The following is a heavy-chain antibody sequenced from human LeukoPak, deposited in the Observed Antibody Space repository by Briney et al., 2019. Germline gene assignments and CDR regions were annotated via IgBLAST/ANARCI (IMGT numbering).Heavy chain of an antibody. CDR3: AKDRKVYGSGQTLDY. CDR2: ISGSGGST. D-gene: IGHD3-10*01. Sequence: GGSLRLSCAASGFTFSSYAMSWVRQAPGKGLEWVSAISGSGGSTYYADSVKGRFTISRDNSKNTLYLQMNSLRAEDTAVYYCAKDRKVYGSGQTLDYWGQGTLVTVSS. V-gene: IGHV3-23*01. J-gene: IGHJ4*02. CDR1: GFTFSSYA.